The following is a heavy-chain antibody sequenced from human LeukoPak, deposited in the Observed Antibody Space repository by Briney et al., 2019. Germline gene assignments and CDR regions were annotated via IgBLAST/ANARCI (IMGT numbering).Heavy chain of an antibody. Sequence: NPSETLSLTCTVSGGSISSYYWSWIRQPPGKGLQWIGYIYYSGSTNYNPSLKSRVTISVDTSKNQFSLKLSSVTAADTAVYYCARTHRLRFDPWGQGTLVTVSS. CDR3: ARTHRLRFDP. CDR1: GGSISSYY. V-gene: IGHV4-59*01. CDR2: IYYSGST. J-gene: IGHJ5*02.